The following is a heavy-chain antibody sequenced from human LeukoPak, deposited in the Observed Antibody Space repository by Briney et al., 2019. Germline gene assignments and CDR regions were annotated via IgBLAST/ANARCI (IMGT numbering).Heavy chain of an antibody. J-gene: IGHJ3*02. Sequence: NPSETLSLTCTVSGGSIISSDYHWGWVRQPPGKGLEWIGTISYSGNTDYNPSLRSRVTISVDTSNNQFSLRLGSVTAADTAVYHCARHCCSGPAKRVFDIWGQGTMATVSS. CDR1: GGSIISSDYH. CDR2: ISYSGNT. V-gene: IGHV4-39*01. CDR3: ARHCCSGPAKRVFDI. D-gene: IGHD2-15*01.